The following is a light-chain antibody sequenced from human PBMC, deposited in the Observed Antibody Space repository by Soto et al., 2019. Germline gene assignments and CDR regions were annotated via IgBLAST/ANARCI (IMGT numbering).Light chain of an antibody. Sequence: ESVLTHSPGTLSFSPGERATLSFRASQSVSSSYLAWYQQKPGQAPRLLIYGASSRATGIPDRFSGSGSGTDFTLTISRLEPEDFAVYYCQQYGSSPWTFGQGTKVDIK. CDR1: QSVSSSY. V-gene: IGKV3-20*01. J-gene: IGKJ1*01. CDR3: QQYGSSPWT. CDR2: GAS.